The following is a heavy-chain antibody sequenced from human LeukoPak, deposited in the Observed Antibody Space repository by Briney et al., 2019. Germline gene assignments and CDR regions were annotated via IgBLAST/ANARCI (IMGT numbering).Heavy chain of an antibody. CDR1: GFTFSNYW. CDR3: ARGAFCGGDCPLPNSLY. Sequence: PGGSLRLSCAASGFTFSNYWMHWVRQAPGKGLVWVSRINGDGSSTTYADSVKGRFTISRDNAKNTLYLHMNSLRAEDTAVYYCARGAFCGGDCPLPNSLYWGQGALVTVSS. CDR2: INGDGSST. D-gene: IGHD2-21*01. J-gene: IGHJ4*02. V-gene: IGHV3-74*03.